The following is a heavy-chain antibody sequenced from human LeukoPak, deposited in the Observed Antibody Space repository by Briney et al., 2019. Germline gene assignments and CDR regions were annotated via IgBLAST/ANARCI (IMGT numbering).Heavy chain of an antibody. D-gene: IGHD3-9*01. J-gene: IGHJ4*02. V-gene: IGHV3-9*01. CDR2: ISWNSGSI. Sequence: PGGSLRLSCAASGFTFDDYAMHWVRQAPGKGLEWVSGISWNSGSIGYADSVKGRFTISRDNAKNSLYLQMNSLRAGDTALYYCAKGLYDILTGYYAFDYWGQGTLVTVSS. CDR1: GFTFDDYA. CDR3: AKGLYDILTGYYAFDY.